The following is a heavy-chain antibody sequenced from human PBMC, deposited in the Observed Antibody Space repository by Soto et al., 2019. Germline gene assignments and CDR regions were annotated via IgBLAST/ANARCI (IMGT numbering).Heavy chain of an antibody. CDR2: INSDGSST. Sequence: GGSLRLSCAASGFTFSSYWMHWVRQAPGKGLVWVSRINSDGSSTSYEDSVKGRFTISRDNAKNTLYLPMNSLRAEDTAVYYYARDMEYYVFWSGYLYPDYFYYIDVRAKRTTVTGSS. V-gene: IGHV3-74*01. J-gene: IGHJ6*03. CDR1: GFTFSSYW. D-gene: IGHD3-3*01. CDR3: ARDMEYYVFWSGYLYPDYFYYIDV.